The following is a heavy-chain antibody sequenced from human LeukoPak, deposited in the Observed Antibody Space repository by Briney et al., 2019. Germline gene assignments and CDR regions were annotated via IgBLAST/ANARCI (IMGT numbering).Heavy chain of an antibody. CDR1: GDTLTELS. V-gene: IGHV1-24*01. Sequence: ASVKVSCMLFGDTLTELSMHWVRQAPGKGLEWMGGFDPEDGETIYAQKFQGRVTMTEDTSTDTAYMELSSLRSEDTAVYYCATGIPGGWYYYWGQGTLVTVSS. CDR2: FDPEDGET. J-gene: IGHJ4*02. D-gene: IGHD6-19*01. CDR3: ATGIPGGWYYY.